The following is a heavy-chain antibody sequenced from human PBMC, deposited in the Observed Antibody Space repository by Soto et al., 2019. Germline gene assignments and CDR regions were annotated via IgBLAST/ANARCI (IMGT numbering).Heavy chain of an antibody. CDR1: NVSISIYY. V-gene: IGHV4-4*07. CDR2: IYSSGST. CDR3: ARDLYFYDSSGHSSYFDH. D-gene: IGHD3-22*01. J-gene: IGHJ4*02. Sequence: SETLSLNCSVSNVSISIYYWSWIRQPAGKGLEQSGHIYSSGSTEYNPSINGRVTMSVDTSKNHFSLWLISVTAADTAVYYCARDLYFYDSSGHSSYFDHWGQGTQGTVSS.